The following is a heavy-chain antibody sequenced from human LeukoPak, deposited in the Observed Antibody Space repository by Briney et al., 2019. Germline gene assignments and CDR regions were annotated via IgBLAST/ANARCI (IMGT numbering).Heavy chain of an antibody. CDR2: INHSGST. V-gene: IGHV4-34*01. CDR3: ASRGYCSSTSCYAFDY. CDR1: GGSFSGYY. D-gene: IGHD2-2*01. Sequence: SETLSLTCAVYGGSFSGYYWSWIRQPPGKGLDWIGEINHSGSTNYNPSLKSRVTISVDTSKNQFSLKLSSVTAADTAVYYCASRGYCSSTSCYAFDYWGQGTLVTVSS. J-gene: IGHJ4*02.